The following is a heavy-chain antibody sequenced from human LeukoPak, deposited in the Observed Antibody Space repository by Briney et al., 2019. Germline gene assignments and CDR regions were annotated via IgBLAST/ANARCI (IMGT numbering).Heavy chain of an antibody. V-gene: IGHV3-7*02. CDR2: INQDEREK. J-gene: IGHJ3*02. Sequence: GGSLRLSCAVSGFTFNHFSMGWVRQAPGKGLEWVANINQDEREKLYVDSVKGRFSISRDNAENSLFLQMSSLRAEDTAVYYCARSQYLPLDVFDIWGRGTMVTVSS. CDR3: ARSQYLPLDVFDI. D-gene: IGHD2/OR15-2a*01. CDR1: GFTFNHFS.